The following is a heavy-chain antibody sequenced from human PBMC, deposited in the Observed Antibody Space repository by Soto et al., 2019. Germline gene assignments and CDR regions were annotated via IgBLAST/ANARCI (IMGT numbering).Heavy chain of an antibody. CDR1: GYTFTSYA. CDR2: INAGNGNT. CDR3: ARGDYYDSNGYYLQFDY. D-gene: IGHD3-22*01. V-gene: IGHV1-3*01. Sequence: GASVKVSCKASGYTFTSYAMHWVRQAPGQRLEWMGWINAGNGNTKYSQKFQGRVTITRDTSASTAYMELSSLRSEDTAVYYCARGDYYDSNGYYLQFDYWGQGTRVTVSS. J-gene: IGHJ4*02.